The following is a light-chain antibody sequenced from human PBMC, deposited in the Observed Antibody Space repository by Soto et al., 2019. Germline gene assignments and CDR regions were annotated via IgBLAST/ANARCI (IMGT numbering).Light chain of an antibody. CDR2: AAS. Sequence: DIQFTHSPSFLSSSVCYIFTITWLASQGISTYLAWYQQKPGKAPKLLIYAASTLQSGVPSRFSGSGSGTEFTLTISSLQPEDFATYYCQQLDIYPLTFGGGTKVDIK. CDR1: QGISTY. J-gene: IGKJ4*01. CDR3: QQLDIYPLT. V-gene: IGKV1-9*01.